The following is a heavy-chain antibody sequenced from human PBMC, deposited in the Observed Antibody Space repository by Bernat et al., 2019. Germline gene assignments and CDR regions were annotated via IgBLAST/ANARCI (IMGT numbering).Heavy chain of an antibody. J-gene: IGHJ4*02. CDR2: INSVSSVI. V-gene: IGHV3-48*01. CDR1: GFTFSSYG. CDR3: ARDEDGDYEFDY. Sequence: EVQLVESGGGLEQPGGSLRLSCAVSGFTFSSYGMTWVRQAPGKGLEWVSHINSVSSVISDADSVKGRFTISRDNDRNSVYLQMNSLRVEDTAVYYCARDEDGDYEFDYWGQGTLVTVSS. D-gene: IGHD4-17*01.